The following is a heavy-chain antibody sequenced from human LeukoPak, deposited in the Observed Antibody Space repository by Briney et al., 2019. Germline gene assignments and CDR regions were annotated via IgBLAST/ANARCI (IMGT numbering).Heavy chain of an antibody. V-gene: IGHV4-31*03. J-gene: IGHJ4*02. D-gene: IGHD3-10*01. Sequence: SQTLSLTCTVSGGSISSGGYYWSWIRQHPGKGLEWIGYIYYSGSTYYNPSLKSRVTISVDTSKNQFSLKLSSVTAADTAVYYCARVQLKGLLWFGEFDYWGQGTLVTVSS. CDR2: IYYSGST. CDR3: ARVQLKGLLWFGEFDY. CDR1: GGSISSGGYY.